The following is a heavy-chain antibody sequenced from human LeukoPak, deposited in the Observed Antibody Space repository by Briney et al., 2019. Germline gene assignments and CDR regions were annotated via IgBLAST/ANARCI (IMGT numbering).Heavy chain of an antibody. CDR3: ARAEA. V-gene: IGHV1-69*04. Sequence: ASVKVSCKASGDNFSNYVITWVRQAPGQGLEWMGRIIPTFDVSNFAERFKGRVTITADKSTKTVHLELSRLRSEDTAVYYCARAEAWGQGTLVTVSS. J-gene: IGHJ5*02. CDR2: IIPTFDVS. CDR1: GDNFSNYV.